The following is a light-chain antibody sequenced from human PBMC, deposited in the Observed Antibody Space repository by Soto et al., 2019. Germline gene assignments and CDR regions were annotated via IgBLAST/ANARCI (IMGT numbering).Light chain of an antibody. CDR1: QSISSY. CDR2: AAS. V-gene: IGKV1-39*01. J-gene: IGKJ2*01. CDR3: QHSYSTPYT. Sequence: DIQMTQSPSSLSASVGDRVTITCRASQSISSYLNWYQQKPGKAPKLLIYAASSLQSGIPSRFSVRGSGTDFTLTISSLQPEDFATYYCQHSYSTPYTFGQGTKLEIK.